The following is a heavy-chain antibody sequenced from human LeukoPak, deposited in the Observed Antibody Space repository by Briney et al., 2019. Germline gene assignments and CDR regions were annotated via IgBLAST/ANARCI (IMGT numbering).Heavy chain of an antibody. CDR1: GGSISSGSYY. D-gene: IGHD2-2*02. CDR2: IYTSGST. J-gene: IGHJ4*02. V-gene: IGHV4-61*02. Sequence: SQTLSLTCTVSGGSISSGSYYWSWIRQPAGKGLEWIGRIYTSGSTNYNPSLKSRVTISVDTSKNQFSLKLSSVTAADTAVYYCARDIDVVVPAAIPGTFDYWGQGTLVTVSS. CDR3: ARDIDVVVPAAIPGTFDY.